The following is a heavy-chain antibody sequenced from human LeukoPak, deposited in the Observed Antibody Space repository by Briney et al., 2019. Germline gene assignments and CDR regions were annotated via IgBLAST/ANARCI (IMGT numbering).Heavy chain of an antibody. CDR3: ANGYHSGSYFAL. CDR1: GLTFSSYA. J-gene: IGHJ4*02. V-gene: IGHV3-23*01. CDR2: ISVSGGST. Sequence: GGSLRLSCAASGLTFSSYAMSWVRQPPGKGLEWVSGISVSGGSTYHADSVRGRFTISRDNSKNTLSLQMNSLRGEDTAVYYCANGYHSGSYFALWGQGTLVTVSS. D-gene: IGHD3-10*01.